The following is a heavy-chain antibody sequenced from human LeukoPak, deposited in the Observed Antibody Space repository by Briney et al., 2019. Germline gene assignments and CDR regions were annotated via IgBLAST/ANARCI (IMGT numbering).Heavy chain of an antibody. CDR3: ASAKFDSSTYYPEDS. D-gene: IGHD3-22*01. V-gene: IGHV4-61*02. J-gene: IGHJ4*02. CDR1: GGSISSGSYY. Sequence: SQTLSLNCTVSGGSISSGSYYWSWIRPPAGQGLEWIGRIYTSGSTNYNPSLKSRVTISVDTSKNQFSLKLSSVTAADTAVYYCASAKFDSSTYYPEDSWGQGTLVTVSS. CDR2: IYTSGST.